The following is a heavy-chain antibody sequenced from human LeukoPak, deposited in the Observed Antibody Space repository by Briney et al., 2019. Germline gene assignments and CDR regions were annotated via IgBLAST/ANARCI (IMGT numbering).Heavy chain of an antibody. CDR2: MCGTAGGT. Sequence: GGSLRLSCQASGFTFYMYAMSWVRQAPGKGLEWVASMCGTAGGTFHPDAVKGRFTISRDNSKNVLYLRMNSLTAEDTAIYYCAKDRPNFHENSGHYYRRDGDSWGQGTLVTVSS. CDR3: AKDRPNFHENSGHYYRRDGDS. CDR1: GFTFYMYA. D-gene: IGHD3-22*01. V-gene: IGHV3-23*01. J-gene: IGHJ5*01.